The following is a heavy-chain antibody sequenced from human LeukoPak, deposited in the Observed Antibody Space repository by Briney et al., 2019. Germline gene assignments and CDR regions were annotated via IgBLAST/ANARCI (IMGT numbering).Heavy chain of an antibody. V-gene: IGHV1-69*13. J-gene: IGHJ5*02. CDR2: IIPIFGTA. Sequence: ASVKVSCKASGGTFCSYAISWVRQAPGQGLEWTGGIIPIFGTANYAQKFQGRVTITADESTSTAYMELSSLRSEDTAVYYCARDTLSTVTWGQGTLVTVSS. CDR1: GGTFCSYA. D-gene: IGHD4-17*01. CDR3: ARDTLSTVT.